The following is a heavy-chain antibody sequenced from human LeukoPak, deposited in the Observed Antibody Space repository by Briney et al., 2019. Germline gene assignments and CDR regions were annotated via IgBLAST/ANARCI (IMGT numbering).Heavy chain of an antibody. J-gene: IGHJ6*02. Sequence: PGGSLRLSCAASGFTFSSYAMSWVRQAPGKGLEWVSAISGSGGSTYYADSVKGRFTISRDNSKNTLYLQMNSLRAEDTAVYYCARDPQYCSGGSCYSGAPVGGNGMDVWGQGTTVTVSS. D-gene: IGHD2-15*01. V-gene: IGHV3-23*01. CDR3: ARDPQYCSGGSCYSGAPVGGNGMDV. CDR1: GFTFSSYA. CDR2: ISGSGGST.